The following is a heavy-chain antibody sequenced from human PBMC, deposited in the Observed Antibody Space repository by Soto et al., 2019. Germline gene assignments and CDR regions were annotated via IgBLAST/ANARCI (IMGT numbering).Heavy chain of an antibody. CDR3: ARETGGPLYGMDV. J-gene: IGHJ6*02. CDR1: GFTFSSYG. Sequence: QVQLVESGGGVVQPGRSLRLSCAVSGFTFSSYGMHWVRQAPGKGLEWVAVIWYDGSNKYYADSVKGRFTISRDDSKNTLYLQLNSLRADDTAVYYCARETGGPLYGMDVWGQGTTVTVSS. CDR2: IWYDGSNK. D-gene: IGHD7-27*01. V-gene: IGHV3-33*01.